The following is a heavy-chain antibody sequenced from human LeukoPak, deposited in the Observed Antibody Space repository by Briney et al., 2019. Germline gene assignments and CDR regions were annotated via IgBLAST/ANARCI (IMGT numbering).Heavy chain of an antibody. V-gene: IGHV3-30*02. Sequence: PGGSLRLSCAASGFTFSSYGMHWVRQAPGKGLEWVAFIRYDGSNKYYADSVKGRFTISRDNSKNTLYLQMNSLRAEDTAMYYCAEEPPAPKYSSSGPLVTNFDYWGQGTLVTVSS. D-gene: IGHD6-6*01. CDR3: AEEPPAPKYSSSGPLVTNFDY. CDR1: GFTFSSYG. J-gene: IGHJ4*02. CDR2: IRYDGSNK.